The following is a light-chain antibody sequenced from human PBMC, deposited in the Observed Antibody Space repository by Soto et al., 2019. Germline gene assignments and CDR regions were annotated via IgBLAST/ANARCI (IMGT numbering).Light chain of an antibody. CDR3: RSYVGTNSYV. J-gene: IGLJ1*01. CDR2: EVY. V-gene: IGLV2-8*01. Sequence: QSALTQPPSASGSPGQSVTISCTGTSSDVGGYNYVSWYQHHPGKAPKLIIYEVYKRPSGVPDRFSGSKSGNTAALTVSGLQAEDEADYYCRSYVGTNSYVFGTGTNVNVL. CDR1: SSDVGGYNY.